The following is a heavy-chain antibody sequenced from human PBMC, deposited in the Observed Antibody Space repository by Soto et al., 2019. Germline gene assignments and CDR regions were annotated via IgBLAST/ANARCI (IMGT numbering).Heavy chain of an antibody. CDR2: ISGSGGST. Sequence: GGSLRLSCAASGFTFSSYAMSWVRQAPGKGLEWVSAISGSGGSTYYADSVKGRFTISRDNSKNTLYLQMNSLRAEDTAVYYCAKDLEIVVVAAFDAFDIWGQGTMVTVSS. V-gene: IGHV3-23*01. CDR1: GFTFSSYA. J-gene: IGHJ3*02. CDR3: AKDLEIVVVAAFDAFDI. D-gene: IGHD2-15*01.